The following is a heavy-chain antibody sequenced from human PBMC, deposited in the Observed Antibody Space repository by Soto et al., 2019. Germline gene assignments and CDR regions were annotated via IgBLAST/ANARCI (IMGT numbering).Heavy chain of an antibody. CDR1: GGSISSGDYY. Sequence: SETLSLTCTVSGGSISSGDYYWSWIRQPPGKGLEWIGYIYYSGSTYYNPSLKSRVTISVDTSKNQFSLKLSSVTAADTAVYYCARGYCSGGSCYFVYWGQGTLVTVSS. D-gene: IGHD2-15*01. CDR2: IYYSGST. CDR3: ARGYCSGGSCYFVY. J-gene: IGHJ4*02. V-gene: IGHV4-30-4*01.